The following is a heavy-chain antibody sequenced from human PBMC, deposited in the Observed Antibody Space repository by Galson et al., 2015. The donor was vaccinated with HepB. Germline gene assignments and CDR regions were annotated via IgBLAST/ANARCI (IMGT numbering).Heavy chain of an antibody. J-gene: IGHJ4*02. Sequence: SLRLSCAASGFTFSSYGMHWVRQAPGKGLEWVAVISYDGSNKYYADSVKGRFTISRDNSKNTLYLQMNSPRAEDTAVYYCAKDLGDGYCSSTSCRIGPDSYWGQGTLVTVSS. D-gene: IGHD2-2*01. CDR3: AKDLGDGYCSSTSCRIGPDSY. CDR2: ISYDGSNK. V-gene: IGHV3-30*18. CDR1: GFTFSSYG.